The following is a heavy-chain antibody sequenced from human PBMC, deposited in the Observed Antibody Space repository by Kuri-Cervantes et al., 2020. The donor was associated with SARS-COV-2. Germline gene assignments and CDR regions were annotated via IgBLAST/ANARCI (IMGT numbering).Heavy chain of an antibody. CDR1: GFTFSSYA. D-gene: IGHD3-10*01. CDR2: ISYGGSNK. V-gene: IGHV3-30*14. J-gene: IGHJ4*01. Sequence: GESLKISCAASGFTFSSYAMHWVRQAPGKGLEWVAVISYGGSNKYYADSVKGRFTISRDNSKNTVYLQMDSLRAEDTAMYYCARDFMLRGVNPFDYWGQGTLVTVSS. CDR3: ARDFMLRGVNPFDY.